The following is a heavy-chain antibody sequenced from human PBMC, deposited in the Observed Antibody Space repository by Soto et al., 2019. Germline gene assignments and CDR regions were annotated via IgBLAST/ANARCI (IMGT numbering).Heavy chain of an antibody. CDR1: GFTFDDYA. D-gene: IGHD6-19*01. J-gene: IGHJ3*02. CDR2: ISWNSGSI. V-gene: IGHV3-9*01. Sequence: GGSLRLSRAASGFTFDDYAMHWVRQAPGKGLEWVSGISWNSGSIGYADSVKGRFTISRDNAKNSLYLQMNSLRAEDTALYYCAKDMRRYSSGWYDAFDIWGQGTMVTVSS. CDR3: AKDMRRYSSGWYDAFDI.